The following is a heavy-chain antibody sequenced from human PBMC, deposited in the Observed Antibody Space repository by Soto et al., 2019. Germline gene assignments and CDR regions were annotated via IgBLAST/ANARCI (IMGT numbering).Heavy chain of an antibody. CDR1: GFTFSSYG. CDR2: ISYDGSNK. D-gene: IGHD3-3*01. J-gene: IGHJ6*02. Sequence: QVQLVESGGGVIQPGRSLRLSCAASGFTFSSYGMHWVRQAPGKGLEWVAVISYDGSNKYYADSVKGRFTISRDNSKNTLYLQMNSLRAEDTAVYYCAKEATGFWTLYGMDVWGQGTTVTVSS. CDR3: AKEATGFWTLYGMDV. V-gene: IGHV3-30*18.